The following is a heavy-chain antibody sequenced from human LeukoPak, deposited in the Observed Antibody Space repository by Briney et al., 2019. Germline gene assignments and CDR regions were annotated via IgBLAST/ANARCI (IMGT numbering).Heavy chain of an antibody. CDR1: GFTFSSYD. J-gene: IGHJ4*02. D-gene: IGHD3-10*01. V-gene: IGHV3-21*01. CDR3: ARDGVRGHTTLDY. Sequence: KPGGSLRLSCAASGFTFSSYDMNWVRQAPGQGLEWVSSISSGRPSIYYADSVKGRFTISRDNAKNSLYLQMNSLRAEDTAVYYCARDGVRGHTTLDYWGPGTLVTVSS. CDR2: ISSGRPSI.